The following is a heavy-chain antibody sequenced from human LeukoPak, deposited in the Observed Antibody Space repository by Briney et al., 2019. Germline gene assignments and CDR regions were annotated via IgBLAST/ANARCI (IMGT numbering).Heavy chain of an antibody. CDR3: ARDRLAAAGVDY. V-gene: IGHV4-38-2*02. Sequence: SETLSLTCTVSGYSISSGYYWGWIRQPPGKGLEWIGSIYYSGSTYYNPSLKSRVTISVDTSKNQFSLKLSSVTAADTAVYYCARDRLAAAGVDYWGQGTLVTVSS. CDR2: IYYSGST. D-gene: IGHD6-13*01. J-gene: IGHJ4*02. CDR1: GYSISSGYY.